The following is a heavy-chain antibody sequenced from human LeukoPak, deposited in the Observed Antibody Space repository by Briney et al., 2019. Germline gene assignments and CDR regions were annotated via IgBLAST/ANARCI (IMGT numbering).Heavy chain of an antibody. CDR2: ISSTSSTM. CDR1: GFTLSDYY. V-gene: IGHV3-48*02. J-gene: IGHJ4*02. CDR3: ARESAYALWY. D-gene: IGHD3-16*01. Sequence: PGGSLRLSCAASGFTLSDYYMNWVRQAPGKGLEWVSYISSTSSTMYYADSVKGRFTISRDNAKNSLYLQMNSLRDEDTAVYYCARESAYALWYWGQGTLVAVSS.